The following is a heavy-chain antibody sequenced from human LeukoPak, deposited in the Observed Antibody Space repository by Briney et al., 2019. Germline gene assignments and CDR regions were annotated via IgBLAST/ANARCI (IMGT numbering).Heavy chain of an antibody. CDR3: ARGPPAIVGATTSDY. V-gene: IGHV1-8*01. CDR1: GYTFTSYD. D-gene: IGHD1-26*01. CDR2: MNPNSGNT. J-gene: IGHJ4*02. Sequence: ASVKVSCKASGYTFTSYDINWVRQATGQGLEWMGWMNPNSGNTGYAQKFQGRVTMTRDTSTSTVYMELSSLRSEDTAVYYCARGPPAIVGATTSDYWGQGNLVTVSS.